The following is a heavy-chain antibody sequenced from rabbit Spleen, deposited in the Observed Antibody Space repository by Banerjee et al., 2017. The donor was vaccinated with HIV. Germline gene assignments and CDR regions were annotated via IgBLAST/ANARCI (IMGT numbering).Heavy chain of an antibody. CDR1: GFSFSSSYW. V-gene: IGHV1S45*01. D-gene: IGHD6-1*01. J-gene: IGHJ4*01. CDR2: IYAHSSGST. CDR3: AGRGSAYGYAYGL. Sequence: QQQLEESGGGLVKPEGSLTLTCTASGFSFSSSYWICWVRQAPGKGLEWIACIYAHSSGSTAYASWAKGRFTIAKTSSTTVTLQMTSPTVADTATYFCAGRGSAYGYAYGLWGPGTLVTVS.